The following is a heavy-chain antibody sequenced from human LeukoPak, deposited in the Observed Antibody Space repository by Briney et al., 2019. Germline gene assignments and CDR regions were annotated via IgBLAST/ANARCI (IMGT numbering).Heavy chain of an antibody. CDR2: VYYSGTT. V-gene: IGHV4-61*05. Sequence: SETLSLTCTVSGGSISSSSYYWGWIRQPPGKGLEWIGYVYYSGTTNYNPSLESRVSITIDTSKNQFSLKLSSVTAADTAVYYCARGGKVYTSTSGVFDYWGQGTLVTVSS. D-gene: IGHD2-2*01. J-gene: IGHJ4*02. CDR1: GGSISSSSYY. CDR3: ARGGKVYTSTSGVFDY.